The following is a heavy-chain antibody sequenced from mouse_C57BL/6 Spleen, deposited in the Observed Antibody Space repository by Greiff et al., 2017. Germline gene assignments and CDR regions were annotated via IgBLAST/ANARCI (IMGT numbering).Heavy chain of an antibody. CDR2: IYPGDGDT. V-gene: IGHV1-82*01. CDR1: GYAFSSSW. Sequence: VQLQQSGPELVKPGASVKISCKASGYAFSSSWMNWVKQRPGKGLEWIGRIYPGDGDTNYNGKFKGKATLTADKSSSTAYMQLSSLTSEDSAVYFCARSGYYGYFDDWGQGTTLTVSS. D-gene: IGHD1-1*01. CDR3: ARSGYYGYFDD. J-gene: IGHJ2*01.